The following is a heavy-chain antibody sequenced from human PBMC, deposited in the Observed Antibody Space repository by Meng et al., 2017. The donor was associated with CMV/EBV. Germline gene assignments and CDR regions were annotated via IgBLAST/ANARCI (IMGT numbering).Heavy chain of an antibody. V-gene: IGHV1-69*05. CDR1: GGTFSSYA. D-gene: IGHD3-9*01. CDR3: ARPYYDILTDYYYYYGMDV. J-gene: IGHJ6*02. Sequence: SVKVSCKASGGTFSSYAISWVRQAPGQGLEWMGGIIPIFGTANYAQKFQGRVTITTDESTSIAYMELSSLRSEDTAVYYCARPYYDILTDYYYYYGMDVWGQGTTVTVSS. CDR2: IIPIFGTA.